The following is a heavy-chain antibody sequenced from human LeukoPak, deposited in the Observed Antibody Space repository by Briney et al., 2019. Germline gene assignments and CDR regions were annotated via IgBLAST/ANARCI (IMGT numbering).Heavy chain of an antibody. CDR2: ISSSSSYI. V-gene: IGHV3-21*01. J-gene: IGHJ4*02. D-gene: IGHD3-22*01. CDR3: TDSSGARTFDY. Sequence: GGSLRLSCATSGFTFSSYSMNWVRQAPGKGLEWVSSISSSSSYIYYADSVKGRFTISRDNAKNSLYLQMNSLRAEDTAVYYCTDSSGARTFDYWGQGTLVTVSS. CDR1: GFTFSSYS.